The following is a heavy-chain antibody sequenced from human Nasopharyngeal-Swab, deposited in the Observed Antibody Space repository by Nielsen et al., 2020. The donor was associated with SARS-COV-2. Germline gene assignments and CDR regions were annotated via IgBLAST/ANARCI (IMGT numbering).Heavy chain of an antibody. CDR3: ARAQHDTSGYCWGVPPYYFDY. CDR1: GGSFSGYY. V-gene: IGHV4-34*01. Sequence: GSLRLSCAVYGGSFSGYYWSWIRQPPGKGLEWIGEINHSGSANYKPSLKSRVTISVDTSKNQFSLKLTSVTAADTAVYYCARAQHDTSGYCWGVPPYYFDYWGQGTLVTVSS. CDR2: INHSGSA. J-gene: IGHJ4*02. D-gene: IGHD3-22*01.